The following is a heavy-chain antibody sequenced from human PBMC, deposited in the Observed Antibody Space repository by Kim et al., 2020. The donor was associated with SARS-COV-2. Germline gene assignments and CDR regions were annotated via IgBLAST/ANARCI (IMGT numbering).Heavy chain of an antibody. J-gene: IGHJ4*02. V-gene: IGHV3-7*01. Sequence: GGSLRLSCVAAGFKFSDFWMSWVRQAPGKGLEWVANIKGDGSDKNYVDSVKGRFTTSRDNARNSLYLQMDSLRAEDTAVYYCTVGPYRHTNGWGQGTLVT. D-gene: IGHD3-16*02. CDR1: GFKFSDFW. CDR2: IKGDGSDK. CDR3: TVGPYRHTNG.